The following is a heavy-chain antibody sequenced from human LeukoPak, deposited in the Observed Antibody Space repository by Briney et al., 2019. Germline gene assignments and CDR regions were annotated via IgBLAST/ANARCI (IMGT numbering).Heavy chain of an antibody. CDR1: GGSISSSSYY. CDR2: IYYSGST. CDR3: ARIAVAGTYFDY. Sequence: SETLSLTCTVSGGSISSSSYYWGWIRQPPGKGLEWIGSIYYSGSTYYNPSLKSRVTISVDTSKNQFSLKLSSVTAADTAVYYRARIAVAGTYFDYWGQGTLVTVSS. J-gene: IGHJ4*02. V-gene: IGHV4-39*01. D-gene: IGHD6-19*01.